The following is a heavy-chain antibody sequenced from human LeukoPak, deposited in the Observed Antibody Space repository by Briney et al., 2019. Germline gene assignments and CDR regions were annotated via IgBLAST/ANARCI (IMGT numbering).Heavy chain of an antibody. CDR1: GASISSYY. V-gene: IGHV4-59*01. D-gene: IGHD1-7*01. CDR3: ARLRVTGTLYYFDY. Sequence: SETLSLTCTVSGASISSYYWSWIRQPLGKGLEWMGYFYYSGSTNYNPSLKSRVTISVDTSKNQFSLKLSSVTAADTAVYYCARLRVTGTLYYFDYRGQGTLVTVSS. CDR2: FYYSGST. J-gene: IGHJ4*02.